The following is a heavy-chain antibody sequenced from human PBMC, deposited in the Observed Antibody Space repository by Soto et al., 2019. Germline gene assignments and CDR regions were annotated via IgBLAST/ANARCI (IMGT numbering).Heavy chain of an antibody. D-gene: IGHD6-13*01. CDR3: AKDLDAYSSSWPADY. J-gene: IGHJ4*02. Sequence: LSLSCATSGFIFNTYGMHWVRQAPGKGLEWVAVIWPDGSNRYYADSVKGRFTISRDNSKNTLDLQMNSLRAEDTAVYYCAKDLDAYSSSWPADYWGQGTLVTVSS. V-gene: IGHV3-33*06. CDR2: IWPDGSNR. CDR1: GFIFNTYG.